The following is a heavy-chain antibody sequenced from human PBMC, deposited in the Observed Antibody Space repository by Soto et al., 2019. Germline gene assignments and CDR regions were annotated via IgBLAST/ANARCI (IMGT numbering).Heavy chain of an antibody. CDR3: ARAPETPSILGVALPYFFDY. CDR2: INHSGSS. CDR1: GGSFIGDY. D-gene: IGHD3-3*01. Sequence: PSETLSLTCAVYGGSFIGDYWIWIRQPPGKGLEWIGEINHSGSSNYNPSLKSRVTISVDTSKNQFSLRLNSVTAADTAVYYCARAPETPSILGVALPYFFDYWGQGALVTVSS. J-gene: IGHJ4*02. V-gene: IGHV4-34*01.